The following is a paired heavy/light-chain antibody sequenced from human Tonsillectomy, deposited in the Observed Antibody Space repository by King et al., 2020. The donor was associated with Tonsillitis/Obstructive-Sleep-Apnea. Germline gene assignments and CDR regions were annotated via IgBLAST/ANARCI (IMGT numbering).Heavy chain of an antibody. CDR2: ISGGDYT. Sequence: QVQLVESGGGLVKPGGFLRLSCAASGFTFSDNYMTWIRQAPGKGLEWVSYISGGDYTNYADSVKGRFTISRDNTKNSVYLEMNSLRADDTAVYYCVREEWGYSYGRLLGYWGQGTLVTVSS. V-gene: IGHV3-11*05. J-gene: IGHJ4*02. CDR3: VREEWGYSYGRLLGY. CDR1: GFTFSDNY. D-gene: IGHD4-17*01.
Light chain of an antibody. CDR2: SKN. CDR1: RSNIGSNS. V-gene: IGLV1-44*01. Sequence: QSVLTQPPSASGTPGQRVTISCSGSRSNIGSNSVSWYQQFPGTAPKLLIYSKNQRPSGVPDRFSGSKSGTSASLAISGLQSEDEADYYCAAWDDSLNGPVFGGGTKLTVL. J-gene: IGLJ2*01. CDR3: AAWDDSLNGPV.